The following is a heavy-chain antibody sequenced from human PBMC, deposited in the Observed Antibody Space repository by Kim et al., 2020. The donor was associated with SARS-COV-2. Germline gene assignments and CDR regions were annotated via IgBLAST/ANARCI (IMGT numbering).Heavy chain of an antibody. CDR3: ARRPRDGKTYYFDY. CDR2: IYYSGST. CDR1: GGSISSSSYY. J-gene: IGHJ4*02. Sequence: SETLSLTCTVSGGSISSSSYYWGWIRQPPGKGLEWIGSIYYSGSTYYNPSLKSRVTISVDTSKNQFSLKLSSVTAADTAVYYCARRPRDGKTYYFDYWGQGTLVTVSS. V-gene: IGHV4-39*07. D-gene: IGHD2-15*01.